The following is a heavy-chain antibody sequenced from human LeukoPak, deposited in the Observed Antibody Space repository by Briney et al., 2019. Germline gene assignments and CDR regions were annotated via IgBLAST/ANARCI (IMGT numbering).Heavy chain of an antibody. D-gene: IGHD2-15*01. J-gene: IGHJ4*02. CDR3: ARDVVVAAKGRNYFDY. CDR1: GYTFTSYA. V-gene: IGHV1-3*01. Sequence: ASVKVSCKASGYTFTSYAMHWVRQAPGQRLEWMGWINAGNGNTKYSQKFQGRVTITRDTSASTAYMELSSLRSEDTAVYHCARDVVVAAKGRNYFDYWGQGTLVTVSS. CDR2: INAGNGNT.